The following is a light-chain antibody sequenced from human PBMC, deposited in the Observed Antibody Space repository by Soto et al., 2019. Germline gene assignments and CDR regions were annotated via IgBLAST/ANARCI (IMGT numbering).Light chain of an antibody. CDR1: SSNIGSNT. J-gene: IGLJ2*01. Sequence: QSVLTQPPSASGTPGQRVTISCSGSSSNIGSNTVNWYQQLPGTAPKLLIFINNKRPSGVPDRFSGSKSGTSASLAISGLQSEDEADYYCAVWDDSLNVVVFGRGTKVTVL. CDR3: AVWDDSLNVVV. CDR2: INN. V-gene: IGLV1-44*01.